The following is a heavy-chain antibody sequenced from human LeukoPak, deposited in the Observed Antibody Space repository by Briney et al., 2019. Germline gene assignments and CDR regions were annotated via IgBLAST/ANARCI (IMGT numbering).Heavy chain of an antibody. J-gene: IGHJ6*04. CDR2: IYYSGST. Sequence: SETLSLTCTVSGGSISSYYWSWIRQPPGKGLEWVGYIYYSGSTNYNPSLKSRVTISVDTSKNKFSLKLSSVTAADTAVYYCARSAVVVPAAIYYYYGMDVWGKGTTVTVSS. D-gene: IGHD2-2*01. CDR1: GGSISSYY. V-gene: IGHV4-59*01. CDR3: ARSAVVVPAAIYYYYGMDV.